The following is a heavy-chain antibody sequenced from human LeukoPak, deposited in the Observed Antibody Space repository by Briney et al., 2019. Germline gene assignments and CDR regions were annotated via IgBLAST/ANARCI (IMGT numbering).Heavy chain of an antibody. D-gene: IGHD5-12*01. CDR3: AREGPSGYDRGPLDY. J-gene: IGHJ4*02. CDR2: IIPIFGIP. Sequence: GASVKVSCKASGGTISSYAISWVRQAPGQGLEWMGGIIPIFGIPNYAQKFQGRVTITADESTNTAYMELRSLRSEDTAVFYCAREGPSGYDRGPLDYWGQGTLVTVSS. V-gene: IGHV1-69*13. CDR1: GGTISSYA.